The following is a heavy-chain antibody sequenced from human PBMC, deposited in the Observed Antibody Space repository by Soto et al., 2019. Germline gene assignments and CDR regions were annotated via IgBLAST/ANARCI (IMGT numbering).Heavy chain of an antibody. J-gene: IGHJ6*03. CDR2: INHSGST. CDR3: ASRRTIFGVVPYYYMDV. CDR1: GGSFSGYY. V-gene: IGHV4-34*01. Sequence: SETLSLTCAVYGGSFSGYYWSWIRQPPGKGLEWIGEINHSGSTNYNPSLKSRVTISVDTSKNQFSLKLSSVTAADTAVYYCASRRTIFGVVPYYYMDVWGKGTTVTVSS. D-gene: IGHD3-3*01.